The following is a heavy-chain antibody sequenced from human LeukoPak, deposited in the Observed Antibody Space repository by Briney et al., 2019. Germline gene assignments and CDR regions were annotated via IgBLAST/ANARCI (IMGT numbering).Heavy chain of an antibody. Sequence: SETLSLTCTVSGGSISSGSYYWSWIRQPAGKGLEWIGRIYTSGSTNYNPSLQSRVTISVDTSKNQFSLKLSSVTAADTAVYYCARAAYCGGDCYSKSYYYYYYMDVWGKGTTVTVSS. CDR2: IYTSGST. CDR1: GGSISSGSYY. CDR3: ARAAYCGGDCYSKSYYYYYYMDV. V-gene: IGHV4-61*02. D-gene: IGHD2-21*01. J-gene: IGHJ6*03.